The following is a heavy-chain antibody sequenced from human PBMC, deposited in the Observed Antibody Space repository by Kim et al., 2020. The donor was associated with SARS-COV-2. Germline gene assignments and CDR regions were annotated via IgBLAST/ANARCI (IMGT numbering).Heavy chain of an antibody. CDR2: ISYDGSNK. CDR1: GFTFSSYG. V-gene: IGHV3-30*18. Sequence: GGSLRLSCAASGFTFSSYGMHWVRQAPGKGLEWVAVISYDGSNKYYADSVKGRFTISRDNSKNTLYLQMNSLRAEDTAVYYCAKDRDYDFWSGYHNWFDP. CDR3: AKDRDYDFWSGYHNWFDP. J-gene: IGHJ5*02. D-gene: IGHD3-3*01.